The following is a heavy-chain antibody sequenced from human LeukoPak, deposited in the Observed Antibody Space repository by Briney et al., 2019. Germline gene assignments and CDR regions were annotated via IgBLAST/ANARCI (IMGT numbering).Heavy chain of an antibody. CDR1: GDSISDYY. D-gene: IGHD3-22*01. CDR2: VYSSGNT. Sequence: PSETLSLTCTVSGDSISDYYWSWVRQPPGKGLGWIGYVYSSGNTQYKPSLKSRVTIYIDTSKNQLSLKLRSVTAADTAVYYCARMHTYYFDGYDPRDCYYYYMDVWGRGTSVAVSS. J-gene: IGHJ6*03. CDR3: ARMHTYYFDGYDPRDCYYYYMDV. V-gene: IGHV4-4*08.